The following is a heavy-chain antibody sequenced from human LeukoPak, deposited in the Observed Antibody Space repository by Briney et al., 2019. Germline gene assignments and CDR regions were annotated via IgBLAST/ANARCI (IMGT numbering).Heavy chain of an antibody. CDR2: IIPISGTA. CDR1: GGTFSSYA. V-gene: IGHV1-69*13. D-gene: IGHD3-3*01. Sequence: ASVKVSCKASGGTFSSYAISWVRQAPGQGLEWMGGIIPISGTANYAQKFQGRVTITADESTSTAYMELSSLRSEDTAVYYCALGSSGSNKGHYWGQGTLVTVSS. CDR3: ALGSSGSNKGHY. J-gene: IGHJ4*02.